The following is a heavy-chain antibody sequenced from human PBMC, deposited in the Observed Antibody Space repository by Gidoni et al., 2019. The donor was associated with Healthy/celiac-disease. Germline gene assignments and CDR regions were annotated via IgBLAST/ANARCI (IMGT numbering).Heavy chain of an antibody. CDR3: ARGRYNWNQGWYNWFDP. D-gene: IGHD1-20*01. CDR1: GFTFSSYG. Sequence: QVQLVESGGGVVQPGRSLSLSCAASGFTFSSYGMHWVRQAPGKGLEWVAVIWYDGSNKYYADSVKGRFTISRDNSKNTLYLQMNSLRAEDTAVYYCARGRYNWNQGWYNWFDPWGQGTLVTVSS. CDR2: IWYDGSNK. V-gene: IGHV3-33*01. J-gene: IGHJ5*02.